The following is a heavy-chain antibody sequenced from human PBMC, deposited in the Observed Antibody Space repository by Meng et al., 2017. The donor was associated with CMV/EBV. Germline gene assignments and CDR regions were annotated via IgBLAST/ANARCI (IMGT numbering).Heavy chain of an antibody. D-gene: IGHD2-2*01. J-gene: IGHJ4*02. V-gene: IGHV4-39*01. CDR3: ASYIVVVPAAIGD. CDR2: IYYSGNT. Sequence: SETLSLTCTVSGGAISSSSYYWGWIRQPPGKGLEWIGSIYYSGNTYCNPSLKSRVTISVNTSKNQFSLKLSSMTAASTAVYYCASYIVVVPAAIGDWGQGTLVTVSS. CDR1: GGAISSSSYY.